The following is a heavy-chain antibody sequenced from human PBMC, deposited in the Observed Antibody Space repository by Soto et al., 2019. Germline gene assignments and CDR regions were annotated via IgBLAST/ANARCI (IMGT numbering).Heavy chain of an antibody. J-gene: IGHJ4*02. CDR3: ATPRVGATTSYFDY. Sequence: GASVKVSCKASGYTFTSYGISWVRQAPGQGLERMGWISAYNGNTNYAQKLQGRVTMTTDTSTSTAYMELSSLRSEDTAVYYCATPRVGATTSYFDYWGQGTLVTVSS. CDR1: GYTFTSYG. CDR2: ISAYNGNT. V-gene: IGHV1-18*04. D-gene: IGHD1-26*01.